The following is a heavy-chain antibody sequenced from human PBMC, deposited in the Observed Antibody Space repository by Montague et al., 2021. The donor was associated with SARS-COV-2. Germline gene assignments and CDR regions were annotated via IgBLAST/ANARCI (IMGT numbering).Heavy chain of an antibody. CDR1: GFTFSSYG. J-gene: IGHJ6*03. Sequence: SLRLSCAASGFTFSSYGMHWVRQAPGKGLGWVAVIWYDGSNKYYXDSVKGQFTISRDNSKNTLYPQMNSLRAEDTAVYYCAKDREYQLPYYYYYMDVWGKGTTVTVSS. CDR3: AKDREYQLPYYYYYMDV. V-gene: IGHV3-33*06. CDR2: IWYDGSNK. D-gene: IGHD2-2*01.